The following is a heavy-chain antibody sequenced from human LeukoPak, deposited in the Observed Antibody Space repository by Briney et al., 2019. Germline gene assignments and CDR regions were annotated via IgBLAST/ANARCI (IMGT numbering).Heavy chain of an antibody. CDR2: ITSSGST. D-gene: IGHD3-22*01. V-gene: IGHV3-53*01. J-gene: IGHJ3*02. CDR1: GFTVSSNY. Sequence: GGSLRLSCAASGFTVSSNYMSWVRQAPGKGLEWVSVITSSGSTYYADSVKGRFTISRDNSKNTLYLQMNSLRAEDTAVYYCARGGDSSGSIRSAFDIWGQGTMVTVSS. CDR3: ARGGDSSGSIRSAFDI.